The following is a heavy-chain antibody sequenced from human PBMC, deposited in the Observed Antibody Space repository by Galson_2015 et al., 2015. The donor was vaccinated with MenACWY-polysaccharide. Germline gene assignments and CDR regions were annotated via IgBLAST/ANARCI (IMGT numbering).Heavy chain of an antibody. CDR1: GYSFIRYG. CDR2: ISTNKGNT. J-gene: IGHJ4*02. V-gene: IGHV1-18*01. D-gene: IGHD3-10*01. CDR3: ARDESSGSYSY. Sequence: SVKVSCKASGYSFIRYGISWVRQAPGQGLEWMGWISTNKGNTNYAQKFQGRVTMTTDTSTSTAYMELRSLRSDDTAVYYCARDESSGSYSYWGQGTLVTVSS.